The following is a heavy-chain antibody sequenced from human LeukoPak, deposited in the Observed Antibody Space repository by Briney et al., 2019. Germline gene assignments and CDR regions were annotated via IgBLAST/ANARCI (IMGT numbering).Heavy chain of an antibody. CDR3: AKAYNWNFVKTVYFDY. CDR1: GFTFSRYA. J-gene: IGHJ4*02. CDR2: ISGSGGST. V-gene: IGHV3-23*01. Sequence: PPGGSLRLSCAASGFTFSRYAMSWVRQAPGKGLEWVSAISGSGGSTYYADSVKGRFTISRDNSKNTLYLQMNSLRAEDTAVYYCAKAYNWNFVKTVYFDYWGQGTLVTVSS. D-gene: IGHD1-7*01.